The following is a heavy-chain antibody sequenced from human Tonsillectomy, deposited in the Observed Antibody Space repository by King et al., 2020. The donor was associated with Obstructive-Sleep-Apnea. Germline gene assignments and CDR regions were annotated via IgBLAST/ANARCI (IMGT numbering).Heavy chain of an antibody. CDR1: GFSFSNAW. CDR2: IKSKTDGGTT. J-gene: IGHJ4*02. V-gene: IGHV3-15*01. CDR3: TTESLDY. Sequence: VQMVESGGGLVKPGGSLRLSCAASGFSFSNAWMSWVRQAPGRGLEWVGRIKSKTDGGTTDHAAPVKGRFTISRDDSKTTVYLQMNSLKTEDTAVYYCTTESLDYWGRGSLVTVSS.